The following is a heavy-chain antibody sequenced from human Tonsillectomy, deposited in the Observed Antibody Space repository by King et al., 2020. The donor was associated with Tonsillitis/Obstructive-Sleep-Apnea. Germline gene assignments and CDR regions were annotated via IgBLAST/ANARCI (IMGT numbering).Heavy chain of an antibody. Sequence: VQLVESGAEVKKPGSSVKVSCKASGGTFSSYAISWVRQAPGQGLEWMGGIIPIFGPANCAQKFQGRVTITADESTSTAYMELRSLRSEDTAVYYCARPQTWGGAARPFDYWGQGTLVTVSS. CDR1: GGTFSSYA. J-gene: IGHJ4*02. V-gene: IGHV1-69*01. CDR3: ARPQTWGGAARPFDY. D-gene: IGHD6-6*01. CDR2: IIPIFGPA.